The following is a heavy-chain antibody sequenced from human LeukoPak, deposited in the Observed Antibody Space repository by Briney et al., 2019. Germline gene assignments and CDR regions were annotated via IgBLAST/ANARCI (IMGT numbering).Heavy chain of an antibody. Sequence: GGSLRLSCAASGFTFSSYAMNWVRQTPGKGLEWVSSVTGHGGSTYIADSVRGRFTISRDNSKNTLYLQMNSLSADDTAVYYCARDKLRGSAGNYYYMDVWGKGTTVTVSS. CDR2: VTGHGGST. J-gene: IGHJ6*03. D-gene: IGHD1-26*01. V-gene: IGHV3-23*01. CDR1: GFTFSSYA. CDR3: ARDKLRGSAGNYYYMDV.